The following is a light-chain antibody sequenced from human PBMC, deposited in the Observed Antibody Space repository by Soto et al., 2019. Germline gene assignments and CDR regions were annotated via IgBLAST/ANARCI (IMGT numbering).Light chain of an antibody. V-gene: IGLV2-14*01. CDR3: SSYTSSRAYV. Sequence: QSALTQPASVSGSPGQSITISCTGTSSDVGGYNYVSWYQQQSGKAPKLMIHEVSNRPSGVSNRFSGSKSGNTASLTISGPQAEDEADYYCSSYTSSRAYVFGIGTKV. J-gene: IGLJ1*01. CDR1: SSDVGGYNY. CDR2: EVS.